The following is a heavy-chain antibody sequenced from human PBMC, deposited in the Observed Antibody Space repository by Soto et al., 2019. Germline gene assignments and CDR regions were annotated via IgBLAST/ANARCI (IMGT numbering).Heavy chain of an antibody. D-gene: IGHD6-19*01. CDR3: ARDGQSLAPYALDV. V-gene: IGHV3-33*01. J-gene: IGHJ6*02. Sequence: QVQVVESGGGVVQPGRSLRLSCTASGFTFRSHAMHWVRQAPGKGLEWVAQIWYDGSNKYYADSVKGRFTISRDNSKNTLYVQMDSLRVEDTDVYYCARDGQSLAPYALDVWGQGTSVTVS. CDR2: IWYDGSNK. CDR1: GFTFRSHA.